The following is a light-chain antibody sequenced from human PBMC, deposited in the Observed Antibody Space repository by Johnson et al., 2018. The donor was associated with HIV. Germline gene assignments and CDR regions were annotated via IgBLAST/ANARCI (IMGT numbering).Light chain of an antibody. CDR1: VSNIESYF. V-gene: IGLV1-51*02. Sequence: QSVLTKPPSVSAAPGQTVNISCSGNVSNIESYFVSWYQQLPGAAPTLLIYENNKRPSGIPDRFSGSKSGTSATLGITGLQTGDEADYYCGTWDSSLSAYYVFGTGTKVTVL. J-gene: IGLJ1*01. CDR2: ENN. CDR3: GTWDSSLSAYYV.